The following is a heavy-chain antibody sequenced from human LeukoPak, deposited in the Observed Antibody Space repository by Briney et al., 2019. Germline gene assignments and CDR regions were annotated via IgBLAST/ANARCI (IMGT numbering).Heavy chain of an antibody. CDR3: AAEQLWSPFDY. J-gene: IGHJ4*02. V-gene: IGHV1-46*01. Sequence: GASVKVSCKASGYTFTSYYMHWVRQAPGQGLEWMGIINPSGGSTSYAQKFQGRVTMTRDMSTSTVYMELSSLRSEDTAVYYCAAEQLWSPFDYWGQGTLVTVSS. D-gene: IGHD5-18*01. CDR2: INPSGGST. CDR1: GYTFTSYY.